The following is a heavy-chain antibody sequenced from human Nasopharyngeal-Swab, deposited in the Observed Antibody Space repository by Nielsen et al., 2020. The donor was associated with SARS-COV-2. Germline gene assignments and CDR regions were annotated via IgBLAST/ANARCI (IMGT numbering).Heavy chain of an antibody. CDR3: ASGQLLLYTTSYYYYYGMDV. CDR1: GYTFNSYA. J-gene: IGHJ6*02. Sequence: ASVKVSCKASGYTFNSYAMNWVRQAPGQGLEWMGWINTNTGNPTYAQGFTGRFVFSLDTSVSTAYLQISSLKAEDTAVYYCASGQLLLYTTSYYYYYGMDVWGQGTTVTVSS. V-gene: IGHV7-4-1*02. CDR2: INTNTGNP. D-gene: IGHD2-2*01.